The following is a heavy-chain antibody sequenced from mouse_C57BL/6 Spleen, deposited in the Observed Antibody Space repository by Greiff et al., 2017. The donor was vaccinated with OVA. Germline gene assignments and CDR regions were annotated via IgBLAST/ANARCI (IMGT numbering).Heavy chain of an antibody. Sequence: VQLQQPGAELVMPGASVKLSCKASGYTFTSYWMHWVKQRPGQGLEWIGEIDPSDSYTNYNQKFKGKSTLTVDKSSSTAYMQLSSLTSEDSAVYYCAREGISYFDYWGQGTTRTVSS. CDR2: IDPSDSYT. CDR3: AREGISYFDY. V-gene: IGHV1-69*01. J-gene: IGHJ2*01. CDR1: GYTFTSYW.